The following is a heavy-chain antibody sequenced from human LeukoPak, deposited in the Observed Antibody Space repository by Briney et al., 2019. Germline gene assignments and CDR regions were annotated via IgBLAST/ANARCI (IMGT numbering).Heavy chain of an antibody. D-gene: IGHD3-3*01. CDR1: DGSISNYY. V-gene: IGHV4-59*12. J-gene: IGHJ6*03. CDR3: ARVRLWSGYYSAYYYYYMDV. CDR2: ISYSGST. Sequence: SETLSLTCSVSDGSISNYYWSWIRQPPGKGLEWIGYISYSGSTNYNPSLKSRVTISVDTSRNQFSLKLSSVTAADTAVYYCARVRLWSGYYSAYYYYYMDVWGKGTTVTVSS.